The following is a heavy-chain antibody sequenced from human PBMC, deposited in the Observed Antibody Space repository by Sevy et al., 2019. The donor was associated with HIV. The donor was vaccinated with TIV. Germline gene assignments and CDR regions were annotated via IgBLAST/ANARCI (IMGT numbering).Heavy chain of an antibody. CDR1: GFTFSSYG. D-gene: IGHD3-10*01. CDR2: ISYDGSNK. CDR3: ARLFYGSADY. V-gene: IGHV3-30*03. Sequence: GGSLRLSCAASGFTFSSYGMHWVRQAPGKGLEWVAVISYDGSNKYYADSVKGRFTISRHNPRKSVYLQMTSLSAEDTAVYYCARLFYGSADYWGQGTLVTVSS. J-gene: IGHJ4*02.